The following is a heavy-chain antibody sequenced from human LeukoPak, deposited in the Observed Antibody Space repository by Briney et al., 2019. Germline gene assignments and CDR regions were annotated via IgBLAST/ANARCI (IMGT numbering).Heavy chain of an antibody. CDR2: ISSSDTII. Sequence: GGSLRLSCAASGFTFSDYYMNWIRQAPGKGLEWVSYISSSDTIIYYADSVKGRFTISRDSSRNTVYFQLNNLRVEDTAIYYCAKASWVSSTDAVRWGQGTLVTVSS. CDR3: AKASWVSSTDAVR. CDR1: GFTFSDYY. V-gene: IGHV3-11*01. J-gene: IGHJ4*02. D-gene: IGHD3-16*01.